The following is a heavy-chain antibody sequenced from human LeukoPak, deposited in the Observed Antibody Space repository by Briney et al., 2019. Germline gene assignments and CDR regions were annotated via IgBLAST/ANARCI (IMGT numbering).Heavy chain of an antibody. J-gene: IGHJ4*02. CDR3: AKRYRTHNYYDSSGYHGGFDY. CDR2: ISSSSSYI. CDR1: RFTFSSYS. V-gene: IGHV3-21*04. Sequence: PGGSLRLSCAASRFTFSSYSMNWVRQAPGKGLEWVSSISSSSSYIYYADSVKGRFTISRDNAKNSLYLQMNSLRAEDTAVYYCAKRYRTHNYYDSSGYHGGFDYWGQGTLVTVSS. D-gene: IGHD3-22*01.